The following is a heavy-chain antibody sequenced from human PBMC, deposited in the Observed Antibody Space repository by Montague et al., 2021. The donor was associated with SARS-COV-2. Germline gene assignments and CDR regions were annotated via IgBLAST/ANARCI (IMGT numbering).Heavy chain of an antibody. CDR2: INQDGGEK. D-gene: IGHD2-8*01. CDR3: ATFKYCTTSTCAVEPYYYHYSGMDV. CDR1: GFGFSRYW. J-gene: IGHJ6*02. V-gene: IGHV3-7*01. Sequence: SLRLSCAASGFGFSRYWMTWVRQAPGKGLEWMANINQDGGEKYYVDSVKGRFTVSRDNAKNSLYLQLNSLRDEDTAVYYCATFKYCTTSTCAVEPYYYHYSGMDVWGQGTTVTVSS.